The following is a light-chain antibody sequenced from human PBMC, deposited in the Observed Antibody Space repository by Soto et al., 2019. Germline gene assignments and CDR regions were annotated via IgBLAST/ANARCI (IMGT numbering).Light chain of an antibody. CDR1: QGIHKY. CDR2: GAS. Sequence: DIQMTQSPSAMSASVGDRVTITCRASQGIHKYLAWFQQKPGKVPKRLIYGASSLQRGVLSRFSGSRSGTVIALSISTRQPEYFAFFCCIQLNSYRPAFGQGTRL. V-gene: IGKV1-17*03. CDR3: IQLNSYRPA. J-gene: IGKJ5*01.